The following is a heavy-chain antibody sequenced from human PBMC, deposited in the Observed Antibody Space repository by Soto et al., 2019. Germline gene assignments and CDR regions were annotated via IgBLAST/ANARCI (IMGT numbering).Heavy chain of an antibody. J-gene: IGHJ3*02. CDR2: MNPNSGNT. D-gene: IGHD3-9*01. Sequence: GASVKVSCKASGYTFTSYDINWVRQATGQGLEWMGWMNPNSGNTGYAQKFQGRVTMTRNTSISTAYMEQSSLRSEDTAVYYCARSPYYDILTGYNDAFDIWGQGTMVTVSS. CDR3: ARSPYYDILTGYNDAFDI. CDR1: GYTFTSYD. V-gene: IGHV1-8*01.